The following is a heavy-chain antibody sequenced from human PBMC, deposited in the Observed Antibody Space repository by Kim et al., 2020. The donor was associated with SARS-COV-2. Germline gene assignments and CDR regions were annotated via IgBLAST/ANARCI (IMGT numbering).Heavy chain of an antibody. V-gene: IGHV4-39*01. J-gene: IGHJ4*02. D-gene: IGHD2-2*01. Sequence: LKSRVTISVDTSKNQFSLKLSSVTAADTAVYYCASLPLGYCSSTSCPFDYWGQGTLVTVSS. CDR3: ASLPLGYCSSTSCPFDY.